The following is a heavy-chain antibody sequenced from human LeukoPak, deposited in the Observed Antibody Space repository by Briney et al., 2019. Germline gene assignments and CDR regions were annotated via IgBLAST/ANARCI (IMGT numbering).Heavy chain of an antibody. J-gene: IGHJ4*02. CDR3: AKRDAYDSSGFPPLFDH. D-gene: IGHD3-22*01. CDR2: ISGNGGSL. Sequence: PGGSLRLXCAASGFSVSNYAMSWVRRAPGKGLEWVSAISGNGGSLYYTDSIKGGFTISRDTSKSELYLQVNSLTAEDTAVYYCAKRDAYDSSGFPPLFDHWGQGTLVTVSS. V-gene: IGHV3-23*01. CDR1: GFSVSNYA.